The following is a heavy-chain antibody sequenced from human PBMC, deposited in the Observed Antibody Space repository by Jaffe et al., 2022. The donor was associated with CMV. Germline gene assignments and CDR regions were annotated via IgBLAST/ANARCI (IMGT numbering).Heavy chain of an antibody. J-gene: IGHJ4*02. Sequence: QVQLQESGPGLVKPSETLSLTCTVSGGSISSYYWSWIRQPPGKGLEWIGYIYYSGSTNYNPSLKSRVTISVDTSKNQFSLKLSSVTAADTAVYYCARDRRYYGSGSYYRRLDYWGQGTLVTVSS. CDR2: IYYSGST. CDR1: GGSISSYY. D-gene: IGHD3-10*01. V-gene: IGHV4-59*01. CDR3: ARDRRYYGSGSYYRRLDY.